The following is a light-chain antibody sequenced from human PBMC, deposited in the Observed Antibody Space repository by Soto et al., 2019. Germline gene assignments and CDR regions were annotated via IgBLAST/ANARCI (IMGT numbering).Light chain of an antibody. J-gene: IGKJ4*02. CDR3: QQYYSSPLT. CDR2: WAS. Sequence: DIVMTQSPDSLAVSLGERVTINCKSSQSILFNSNNRNYLAWYQQKPGQPPKLLISWASTRESGVPDRFSGSGSGTDFSLAITGLQAEDVAVYYCQQYYSSPLTFGGGTKVEIK. V-gene: IGKV4-1*01. CDR1: QSILFNSNNRNY.